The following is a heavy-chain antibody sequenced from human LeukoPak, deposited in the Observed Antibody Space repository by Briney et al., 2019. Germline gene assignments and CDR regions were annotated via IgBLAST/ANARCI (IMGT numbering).Heavy chain of an antibody. CDR1: GYTFTGYY. Sequence: ASVKVSCKASGYTFTGYYMHWVRQAPGQGLEWMGWINPNSGGTNYAQKFQGCVTMTRDTSIGTAYMELSRLRSDDTAVYYCARVNSGYDLGYFDYWGQGTLVTVSS. J-gene: IGHJ4*02. CDR3: ARVNSGYDLGYFDY. CDR2: INPNSGGT. D-gene: IGHD5-12*01. V-gene: IGHV1-2*04.